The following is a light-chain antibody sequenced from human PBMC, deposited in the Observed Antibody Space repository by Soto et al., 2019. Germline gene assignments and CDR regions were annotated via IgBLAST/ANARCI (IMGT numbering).Light chain of an antibody. CDR1: QNVKKY. CDR2: GAG. J-gene: IGKJ4*01. V-gene: IGKV3-20*01. Sequence: EVVLTQSPGTLSLSPGERVTVSCRASQNVKKYLAWYQQKPGQAPRLVIYGAGTRGTGVPDRFSGSGSGTDFTLTINSLESDDSAVYYCQQYGESPPTFGGGTKLEI. CDR3: QQYGESPPT.